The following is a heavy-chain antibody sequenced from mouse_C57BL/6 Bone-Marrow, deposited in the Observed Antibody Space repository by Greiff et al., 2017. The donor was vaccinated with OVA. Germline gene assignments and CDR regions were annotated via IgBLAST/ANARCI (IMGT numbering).Heavy chain of an antibody. J-gene: IGHJ2*01. CDR3: AAHGPNYFDY. V-gene: IGHV1-81*01. Sequence: QVHVKQSGAELARPGASVKLSCKASGYTFTSYGISWVKQRTGQGLEWIGEIYPRSGNTYYNEKFKGKATLTADKSSSTAYMELRSLTSEDSAVYFCAAHGPNYFDYWGQGTTLTVSS. CDR1: GYTFTSYG. CDR2: IYPRSGNT.